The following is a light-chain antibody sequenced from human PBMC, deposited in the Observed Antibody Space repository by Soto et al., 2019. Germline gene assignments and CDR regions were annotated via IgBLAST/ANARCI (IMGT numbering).Light chain of an antibody. J-gene: IGKJ3*01. CDR1: QDIRPY. V-gene: IGKV1-27*01. Sequence: DIQMTQSPSSLSVSVGDRVTITCRASQDIRPYLAWYQQKPGKVPKLLIYAASTLQSGVPSRFSGSGSGTDFTLTINSLQPEDIATYYCQKYDRAPFTFGPGTKVDFK. CDR3: QKYDRAPFT. CDR2: AAS.